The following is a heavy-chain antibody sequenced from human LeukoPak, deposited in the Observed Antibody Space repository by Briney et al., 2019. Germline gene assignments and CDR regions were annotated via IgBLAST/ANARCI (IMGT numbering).Heavy chain of an antibody. J-gene: IGHJ4*02. Sequence: SVKVSCKASGGTFSSYAISWVRQAPGQGLEWMGRIIPIFGTANYAQKFQGRVTITTDESTSTAYMELSSLRFEDTAVYYCAREVMDYGDYAYYFDYWGQGTLVTVSS. CDR3: AREVMDYGDYAYYFDY. CDR1: GGTFSSYA. D-gene: IGHD4-17*01. V-gene: IGHV1-69*05. CDR2: IIPIFGTA.